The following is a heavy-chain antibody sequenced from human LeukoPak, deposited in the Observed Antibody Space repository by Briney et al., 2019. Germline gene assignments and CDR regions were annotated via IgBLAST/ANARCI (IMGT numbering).Heavy chain of an antibody. Sequence: PSETLSLTCTVSGGSISSSSYYWGWIRQPPGKGLEWIGSIYYSGSTYYNPSLKSRVTISVDTSKNQFSLKLSSVTAADTAVYYCARAGSSGLFNWFDPWGQGTLVTVSS. CDR2: IYYSGST. CDR3: ARAGSSGLFNWFDP. J-gene: IGHJ5*02. D-gene: IGHD3-22*01. CDR1: GGSISSSSYY. V-gene: IGHV4-39*07.